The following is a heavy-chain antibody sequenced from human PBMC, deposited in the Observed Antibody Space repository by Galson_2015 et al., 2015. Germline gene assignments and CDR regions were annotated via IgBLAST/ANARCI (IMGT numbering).Heavy chain of an antibody. CDR1: GFTFSSYG. J-gene: IGHJ6*02. CDR3: AREYYGDYGMDV. CDR2: IWYDGSNK. Sequence: SLRLSCAASGFTFSSYGMHWVRQAPGKGLEWVAVIWYDGSNKYYADSVKGRFTISRDNSKNTLYLQMNSLRAEDTAVYYCAREYYGDYGMDVWGQGTTVTVSS. D-gene: IGHD4-17*01. V-gene: IGHV3-33*01.